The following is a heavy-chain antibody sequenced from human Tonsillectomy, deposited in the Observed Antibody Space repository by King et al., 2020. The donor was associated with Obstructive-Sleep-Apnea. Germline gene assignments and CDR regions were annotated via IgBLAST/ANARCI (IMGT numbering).Heavy chain of an antibody. J-gene: IGHJ4*02. CDR3: ASLIAVAGKGPFDY. CDR2: IYHSGST. V-gene: IGHV4-38-2*02. CDR1: GYSISSGYY. D-gene: IGHD6-19*01. Sequence: VQLQESGPGLVKPSETLSLTCTVSGYSISSGYYWGWIRQPPGKGLEWIGSIYHSGSTYYNPSLKSRVTISVDTSKNQFSLKLSSVTAADTAVYYCASLIAVAGKGPFDYWGQATLVTVSS.